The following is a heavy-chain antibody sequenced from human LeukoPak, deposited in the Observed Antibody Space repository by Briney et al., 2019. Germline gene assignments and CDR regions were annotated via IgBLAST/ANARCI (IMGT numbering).Heavy chain of an antibody. CDR1: GFTFSNYA. J-gene: IGHJ4*02. Sequence: TGGSLRLSCAASGFTFSNYAMTWVRQAPGKGLEWVSSISGSGGSTYYADSVKGRFTISRDNSKNTLYLQMNSLRAEDTAVYYCVKDRDDNDSSDYVHWGQGILVTVSS. V-gene: IGHV3-23*01. D-gene: IGHD3-22*01. CDR2: ISGSGGST. CDR3: VKDRDDNDSSDYVH.